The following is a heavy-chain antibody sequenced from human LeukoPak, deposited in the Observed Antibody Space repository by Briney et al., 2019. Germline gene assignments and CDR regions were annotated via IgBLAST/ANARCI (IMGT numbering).Heavy chain of an antibody. CDR3: ARVSDDSGWNFDY. D-gene: IGHD6-19*01. V-gene: IGHV1-3*01. Sequence: GGSLRLSCAASGFTFSSYGMHWVRQAPGQRLEWMGWINAGNGNRKYSQKFQDRVTITRETSATTAYMELNSLTSEDTAVYYCARVSDDSGWNFDYWGQGTLVTVSS. J-gene: IGHJ4*02. CDR1: GFTFSSYG. CDR2: INAGNGNR.